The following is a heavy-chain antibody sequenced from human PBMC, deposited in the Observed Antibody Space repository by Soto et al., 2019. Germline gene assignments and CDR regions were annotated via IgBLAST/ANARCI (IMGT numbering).Heavy chain of an antibody. D-gene: IGHD6-19*01. V-gene: IGHV4-61*01. CDR3: VRAYYTSGWYRLDY. CDR2: ISYSGST. J-gene: IGHJ4*02. CDR1: GGSVSSGSYY. Sequence: SETLSLTCTVSGGSVSSGSYYWSWIRQPPGKGLEWIGSISYSGSTNYNPSLKSRVTISVDTSKNQFSLKLSSVTAADTAIYYCVRAYYTSGWYRLDYWGQGTLVTVSS.